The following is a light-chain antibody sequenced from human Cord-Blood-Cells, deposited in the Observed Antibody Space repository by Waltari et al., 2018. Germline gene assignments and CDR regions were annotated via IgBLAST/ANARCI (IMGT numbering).Light chain of an antibody. CDR1: KLGDKY. J-gene: IGLJ3*02. V-gene: IGLV3-1*01. Sequence: SYELTQPPSVSVSPGQTASITCSGDKLGDKYACWYQQKPGQSPVLGIYQDRKRPSGIPGRFSGSNSGNTATLTISGTQAMDEADYYCQAWDSSTKVFGGGTKLTVL. CDR2: QDR. CDR3: QAWDSSTKV.